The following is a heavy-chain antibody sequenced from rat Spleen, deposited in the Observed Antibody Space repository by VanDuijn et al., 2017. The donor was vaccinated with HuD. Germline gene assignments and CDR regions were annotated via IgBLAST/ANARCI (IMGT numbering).Heavy chain of an antibody. CDR1: GFTFSNYD. D-gene: IGHD4-3*01. J-gene: IGHJ2*01. CDR2: ISPSGYNT. V-gene: IGHV5-25*01. CDR3: TRDSGSYYFDY. Sequence: EVQLVESGGGLVQPGRSLKLSCAASGFTFSNYDMAWVRQAPTKGLEWVASISPSGYNTFYRDSVRGRFTISSDNTKTTLYLQMDSLRSEDTATYYCTRDSGSYYFDYWGQGVMVTVSS.